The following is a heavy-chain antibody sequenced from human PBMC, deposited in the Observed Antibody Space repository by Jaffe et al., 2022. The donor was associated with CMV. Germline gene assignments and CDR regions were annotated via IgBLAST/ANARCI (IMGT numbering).Heavy chain of an antibody. CDR1: GFTFSNAW. V-gene: IGHV3-15*01. CDR2: IKSKTDGGTT. Sequence: EVQLVESGGGLVKPGGSLRLSCAASGFTFSNAWMSWVRQAPGKGLEWVGRIKSKTDGGTTDYAAPVKGRFTISRDDSKNTLYLQMNSLKTEDTAVYYCTTTPLGPWGCSGGSCLKFDYWGQGTLVTVSS. D-gene: IGHD2-15*01. CDR3: TTTPLGPWGCSGGSCLKFDY. J-gene: IGHJ4*02.